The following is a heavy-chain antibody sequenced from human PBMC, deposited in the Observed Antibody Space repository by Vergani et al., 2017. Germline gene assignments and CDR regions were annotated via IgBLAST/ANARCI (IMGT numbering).Heavy chain of an antibody. CDR3: ARGALWWLRQIDS. J-gene: IGHJ4*02. V-gene: IGHV4-61*01. D-gene: IGHD2-21*01. Sequence: QLQLQESGPGLVKPSETLSLSCRVSGDSISRSHYYWSWIRQPPGKGLEWIGYIYDSGSTKYNPFFKSRVTMSLDASKNQFSLNLYSVTAADTAVYYCARGALWWLRQIDSWGQGTLVTVSS. CDR1: GDSISRSHYY. CDR2: IYDSGST.